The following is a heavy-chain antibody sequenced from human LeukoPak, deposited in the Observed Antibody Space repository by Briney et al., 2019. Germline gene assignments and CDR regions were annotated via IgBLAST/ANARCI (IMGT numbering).Heavy chain of an antibody. CDR2: VSNTERTT. V-gene: IGHV3-48*03. CDR3: ARDSFHYYGMDV. J-gene: IGHJ6*02. CDR1: GFSFSSHE. Sequence: GGSLRLSCVASGFSFSSHEMNWVRQAPGKGLEWVSYVSNTERTTRYADSVKGRFTISRDNAKNSLYLQMNSLRAEDTAVYYCARDSFHYYGMDVWGQGTTVTFSS.